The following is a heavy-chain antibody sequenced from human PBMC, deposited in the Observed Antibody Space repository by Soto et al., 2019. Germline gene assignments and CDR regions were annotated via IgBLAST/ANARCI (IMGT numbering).Heavy chain of an antibody. CDR2: IYYSGST. Sequence: SETLSLTCTVSGGSVSSGSYYWSWIRQPPGKALEWIGYIYYSGSTNYNPSLKSRVTISVDTSKNQFSLKLSSVTAADTAVYYCASYDSSGYYLNPFDYWGQGTLVTVSS. CDR1: GGSVSSGSYY. CDR3: ASYDSSGYYLNPFDY. D-gene: IGHD3-22*01. V-gene: IGHV4-61*01. J-gene: IGHJ4*02.